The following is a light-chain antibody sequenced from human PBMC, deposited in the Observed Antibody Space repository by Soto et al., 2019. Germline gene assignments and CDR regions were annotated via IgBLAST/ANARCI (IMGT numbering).Light chain of an antibody. V-gene: IGKV1-39*01. CDR1: QPISDY. CDR2: AAS. CDR3: QQSYRTPIT. J-gene: IGKJ5*01. Sequence: IHMTQSPSSLSASVVDRVTITCRTSQPISDYLNWYQQKPGRAPNLLIYAASGLQSGVPSRFSGSGSGTDFTLTISSLQPEDFATYYCQQSYRTPITFGQGTRLENK.